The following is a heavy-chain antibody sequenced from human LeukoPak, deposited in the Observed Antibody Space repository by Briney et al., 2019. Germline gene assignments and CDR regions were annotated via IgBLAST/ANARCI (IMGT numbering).Heavy chain of an antibody. CDR1: GFTFSNYA. J-gene: IGHJ4*02. Sequence: GGSLRLSCAASGFTFSNYAMSWVRQAPGKGLEWVSAISGSGGSTYYADSVKGRFTISRDNSKNTLYLQMNSLRAEDTAVYYCAKDRGQWLVPRTPFDYWGQGTLVTVSS. V-gene: IGHV3-23*01. D-gene: IGHD6-19*01. CDR3: AKDRGQWLVPRTPFDY. CDR2: ISGSGGST.